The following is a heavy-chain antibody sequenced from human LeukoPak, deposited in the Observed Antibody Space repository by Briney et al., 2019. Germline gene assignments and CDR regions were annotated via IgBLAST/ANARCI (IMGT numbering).Heavy chain of an antibody. V-gene: IGHV3-23*01. CDR1: GLTFSNFA. CDR3: AREGHPYGMDV. CDR2: INGGAGGST. J-gene: IGHJ6*02. Sequence: GGSLRLSCAASGLTFSNFAMSWVRQAPGKGLEWVSSINGGAGGSTYYADSVRGRFTISRDNSKNTLYLQMNSLRAEDTAVYYCAREGHPYGMDVWGQGTTVTVSS.